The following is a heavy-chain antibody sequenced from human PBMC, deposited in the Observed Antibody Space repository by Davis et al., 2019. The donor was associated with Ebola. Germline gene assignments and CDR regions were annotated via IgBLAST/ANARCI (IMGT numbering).Heavy chain of an antibody. CDR1: GYSFTSYW. Sequence: PGGSLRLSCKGSGYSFTSYWIGWVRQMPGKGLEWMGIIYPGDSDTRYSPSFQGQVTISADKSISTAYLQWSSLKASDTAMYYCARHAAPGSIVGATEPFDYWGQGTLVTVSS. D-gene: IGHD1-26*01. J-gene: IGHJ4*02. CDR3: ARHAAPGSIVGATEPFDY. V-gene: IGHV5-51*01. CDR2: IYPGDSDT.